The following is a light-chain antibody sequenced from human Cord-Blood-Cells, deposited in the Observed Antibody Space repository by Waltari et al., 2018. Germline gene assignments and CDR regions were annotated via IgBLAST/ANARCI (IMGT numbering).Light chain of an antibody. J-gene: IGLJ3*02. V-gene: IGLV1-44*01. CDR3: AAWEDSLNGWV. CDR1: SSNIGSNT. CDR2: SNN. Sequence: QSVLTQPPSASGTPGQRVTISCSGSSSNIGSNTVNWYQQLPGTAPKLLIYSNNQRPSGFPDRFSGSKSGTAASLAISGLQSEDEAEYYCAAWEDSLNGWVFGGGTKLTVL.